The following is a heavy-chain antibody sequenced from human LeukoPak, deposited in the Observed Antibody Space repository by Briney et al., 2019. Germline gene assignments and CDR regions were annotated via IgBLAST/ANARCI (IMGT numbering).Heavy chain of an antibody. J-gene: IGHJ4*02. CDR1: GFTFSSYG. D-gene: IGHD5-18*01. Sequence: PGGSLRLSCAASGFTFSSYGMHWVRQAPGKGLECVAVIWYDGSNKYYADSGKGRFTISRDNSKNTLYLQMNSLRAEDTAVYYCAREIVVDTAMVTDYWGQGTLVTVSS. V-gene: IGHV3-33*08. CDR2: IWYDGSNK. CDR3: AREIVVDTAMVTDY.